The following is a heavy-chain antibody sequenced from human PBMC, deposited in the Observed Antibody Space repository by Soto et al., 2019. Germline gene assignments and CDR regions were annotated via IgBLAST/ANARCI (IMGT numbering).Heavy chain of an antibody. V-gene: IGHV3-7*01. D-gene: IGHD1-26*01. CDR3: AREGGSLNWFDP. CDR2: IRQDGGEK. Sequence: GGSLRLSCAASGFTFRTYWMTWVRQGPGKGLEWVANIRQDGGEKYYVDPVKGRFTISRDNAKNSLYLQMNSLRAEDTAVYYCAREGGSLNWFDPWGQGTLVTVSS. J-gene: IGHJ5*02. CDR1: GFTFRTYW.